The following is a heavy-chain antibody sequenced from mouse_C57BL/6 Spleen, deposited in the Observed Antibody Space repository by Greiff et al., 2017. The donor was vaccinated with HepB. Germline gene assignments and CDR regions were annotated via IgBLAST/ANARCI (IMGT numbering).Heavy chain of an antibody. V-gene: IGHV1-64*01. CDR2: IHPNSGST. CDR1: GYTFTSYW. CDR3: ARSGDHHSGASDY. Sequence: QVQLQQPGAELVKPGASVQLSCKASGYTFTSYWMHWVKQRPGQGLEWIGMIHPNSGSTNYNEKFKSKATLTVDKSSSTAYMQLSSLTSEDSAVYCCARSGDHHSGASDYWAEGTTPTVSS. J-gene: IGHJ2*01. D-gene: IGHD1-3*01.